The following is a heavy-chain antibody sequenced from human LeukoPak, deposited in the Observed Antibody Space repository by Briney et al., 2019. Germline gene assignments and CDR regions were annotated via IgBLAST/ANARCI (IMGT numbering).Heavy chain of an antibody. CDR1: GFTFSSYG. D-gene: IGHD6-13*01. CDR3: ARRARTEFWEQLVLAESDY. V-gene: IGHV3-30*03. CDR2: ISYDGSNK. Sequence: LPGGSLRLSCAASGFTFSSYGMHWVRQAPGKGLEWVAVISYDGSNKYYADSVKGRFTISRDNSKNTLYLQMNSLRAEDTAVYYCARRARTEFWEQLVLAESDYWGQGTLVTVSS. J-gene: IGHJ4*02.